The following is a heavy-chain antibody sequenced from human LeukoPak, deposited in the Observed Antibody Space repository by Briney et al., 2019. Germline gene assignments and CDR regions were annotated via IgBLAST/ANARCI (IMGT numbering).Heavy chain of an antibody. D-gene: IGHD3-16*01. Sequence: TSVKVSCKASGFTFSSSTIQWVRQARGQRLEWMGWIVVGSGNTNYAQNCQERVTITRDMSTSTAYMEVSSLRSEDTAVYYCAADLPGGAMFDPWGQGTLVTVSS. J-gene: IGHJ5*02. CDR2: IVVGSGNT. CDR3: AADLPGGAMFDP. V-gene: IGHV1-58*02. CDR1: GFTFSSST.